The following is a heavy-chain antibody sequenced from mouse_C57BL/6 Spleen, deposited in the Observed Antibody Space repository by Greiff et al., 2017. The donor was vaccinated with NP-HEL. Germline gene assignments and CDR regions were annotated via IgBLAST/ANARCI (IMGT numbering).Heavy chain of an antibody. Sequence: QVQLQQPGTELVKPGASVKLSCKASGYTFTSYWMHWVKQRPGQGLEWIGNINPSIGGANYDERFKSKATLTVDKSSSTAYMQLSSLTSEDSAVYYCARYVPWYFDVWGTGTTVTVSS. V-gene: IGHV1-53*01. J-gene: IGHJ1*03. CDR1: GYTFTSYW. CDR2: INPSIGGA. CDR3: ARYVPWYFDV.